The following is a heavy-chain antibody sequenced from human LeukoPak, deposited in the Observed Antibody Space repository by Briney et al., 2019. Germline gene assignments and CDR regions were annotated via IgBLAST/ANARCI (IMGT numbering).Heavy chain of an antibody. CDR3: AKGGWGWLADFDY. V-gene: IGHV3-30*04. J-gene: IGHJ4*02. Sequence: GGSLRLSCAASGFTFSSYAMHWVRQAPGKGLEWVAVISYDGSNKYYADSVKGRFTISRDNSKNTLYLQMNSLRAEDTAVYYCAKGGWGWLADFDYWGQGTLVTVSS. CDR1: GFTFSSYA. D-gene: IGHD3-16*01. CDR2: ISYDGSNK.